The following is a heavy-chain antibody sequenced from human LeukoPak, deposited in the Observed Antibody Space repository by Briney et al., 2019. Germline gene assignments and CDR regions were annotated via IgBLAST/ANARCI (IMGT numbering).Heavy chain of an antibody. CDR2: IKQDGSET. J-gene: IGHJ3*02. D-gene: IGHD1-1*01. CDR1: GFTFSSYW. V-gene: IGHV3-7*05. CDR3: ARETIHDRVFDI. Sequence: PGGSLRLSCAASGFTFSSYWMTWVRQAPGKGLEWVANIKQDGSETYYVDSVMGRFTISRDNAKNSLYLQMNSLRAEDTAVYYCARETIHDRVFDIWGQGTMVTVSS.